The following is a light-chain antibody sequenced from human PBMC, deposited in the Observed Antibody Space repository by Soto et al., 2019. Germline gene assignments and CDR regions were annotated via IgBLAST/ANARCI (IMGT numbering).Light chain of an antibody. CDR1: QSVSSY. CDR2: DAS. V-gene: IGKV3-11*01. J-gene: IGKJ5*01. Sequence: EIVVTQSPATLSLCPGERATLSCRTSQSVSSYFAWYQQKPGRAPRLLIYDASSRATGIPARFIGSGSGTDFTLTISSLEPEDFAIYYCQQRSNWPITFGQGTRLEIK. CDR3: QQRSNWPIT.